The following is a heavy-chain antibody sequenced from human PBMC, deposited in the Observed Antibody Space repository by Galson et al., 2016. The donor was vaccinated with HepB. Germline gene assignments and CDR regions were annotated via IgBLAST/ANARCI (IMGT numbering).Heavy chain of an antibody. V-gene: IGHV4-59*01. Sequence: SETLSLTCTVSGDSISNFYWSWIRQPPGKELEWIGQIYYTGTTNYNPSLKSRVSISVDTSKSQFSLKVSSMTAADTAGYYCATAGYCRGGDCYSAYYHGVDVWGQGTTVTVSS. CDR2: IYYTGTT. J-gene: IGHJ6*02. CDR1: GDSISNFY. CDR3: ATAGYCRGGDCYSAYYHGVDV. D-gene: IGHD2-15*01.